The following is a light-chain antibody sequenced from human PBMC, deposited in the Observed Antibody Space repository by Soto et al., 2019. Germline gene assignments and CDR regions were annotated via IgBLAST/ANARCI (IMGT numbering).Light chain of an antibody. J-gene: IGKJ5*01. CDR3: QKYSSVIT. Sequence: DIQMTQSPSSLSASVGEGVTITCRARQDISNFLAWYQQKPGKVPKLLISAASTLQSGVPSRFSGSGSGTDFTLTIISLQPEDVATYYCQKYSSVITFGQGTRLEIK. V-gene: IGKV1-27*01. CDR2: AAS. CDR1: QDISNF.